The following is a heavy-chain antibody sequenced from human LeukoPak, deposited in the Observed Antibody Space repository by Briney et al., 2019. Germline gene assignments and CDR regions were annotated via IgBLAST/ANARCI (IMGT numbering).Heavy chain of an antibody. V-gene: IGHV3-21*01. CDR2: ISSSSSYI. J-gene: IGHJ6*03. CDR1: GFTFSSYS. D-gene: IGHD3-10*01. Sequence: PGGSLRLSCAASGFTFSSYSMNWVRQAPGKGLEWVSSISSSSSYIYYADSVKGRFTISRDNAKNSLYLQMNSLRAGDTAVYYCASYMVRGVIHYYYYMDVWGKGTTVTVSS. CDR3: ASYMVRGVIHYYYYMDV.